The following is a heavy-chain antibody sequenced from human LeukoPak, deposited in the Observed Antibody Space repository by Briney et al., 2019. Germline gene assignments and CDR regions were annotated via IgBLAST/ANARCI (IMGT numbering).Heavy chain of an antibody. CDR3: AREGLGVVYYYYYYMDV. CDR2: ISYDGSNK. V-gene: IGHV3-30*01. D-gene: IGHD3-3*01. J-gene: IGHJ6*03. CDR1: GFTFSSYA. Sequence: PGRSLRLSCAASGFTFSSYAMHWVRQAPGKGLEWVAVISYDGSNKYYADSVKGRFTISRDNSENTLYLQMNSLRAEDTAVYYCAREGLGVVYYYYYYMDVWGKGTTVTVAS.